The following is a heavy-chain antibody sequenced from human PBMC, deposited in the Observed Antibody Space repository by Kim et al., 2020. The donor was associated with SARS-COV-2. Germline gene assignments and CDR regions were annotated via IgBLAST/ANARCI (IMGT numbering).Heavy chain of an antibody. D-gene: IGHD3-22*01. V-gene: IGHV3-23*01. Sequence: WGSLRLSCAASGFTFSAYAMSWVRQAPGKGLEWVSHISGSDGSTDYADSVKGRFIISRDNSKNTLHMQMNSLRAEDTAVYYCAKHFGSSGSEFQHWGQGTLVTVSS. CDR3: AKHFGSSGSEFQH. J-gene: IGHJ1*01. CDR1: GFTFSAYA. CDR2: ISGSDGST.